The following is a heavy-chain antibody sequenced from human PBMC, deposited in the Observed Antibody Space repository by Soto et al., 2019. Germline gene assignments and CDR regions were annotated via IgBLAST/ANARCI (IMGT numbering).Heavy chain of an antibody. V-gene: IGHV3-30*18. CDR1: GFTFSSYG. J-gene: IGHJ3*02. Sequence: GGSLRLSCAASGFTFSSYGMHWVRQAPGKGLEWVAVISYDGSNKYYADSVKGRFTISRDNSKNTLYLQMNSLRAEDTAVYYCAKEYYYGSGSYEGDIWGQGTMVTVSS. CDR2: ISYDGSNK. D-gene: IGHD3-10*01. CDR3: AKEYYYGSGSYEGDI.